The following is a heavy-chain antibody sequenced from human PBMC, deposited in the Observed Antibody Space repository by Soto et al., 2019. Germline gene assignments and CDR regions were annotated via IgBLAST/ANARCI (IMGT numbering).Heavy chain of an antibody. Sequence: QVQLVESGGSVVQPGRSLRLSCEASGFTFTSYAMHWVRQAPGKGLEWVAVISYDGINEYYADSVKGRFTISIENSKNTLFLQMSSLRVEDTAVYYCARDRLRLGELSLIGYFDYWGQGTLVTVSS. CDR1: GFTFTSYA. V-gene: IGHV3-30*15. CDR3: ARDRLRLGELSLIGYFDY. CDR2: ISYDGINE. J-gene: IGHJ4*02. D-gene: IGHD3-16*02.